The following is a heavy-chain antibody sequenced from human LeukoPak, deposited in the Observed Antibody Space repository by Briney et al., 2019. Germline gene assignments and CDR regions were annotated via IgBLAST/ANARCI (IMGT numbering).Heavy chain of an antibody. Sequence: GGSLRHSCAASGFTFRSYGMHWVRQAPGKGLEWVAVISYDGSNKYYADSVKGRFTISRDNSKNTLYLQMNSLRAEDTAVYYCARGAGTAMVTSIDYWGQGTLVTVSS. CDR2: ISYDGSNK. D-gene: IGHD5-18*01. V-gene: IGHV3-30*03. J-gene: IGHJ4*02. CDR3: ARGAGTAMVTSIDY. CDR1: GFTFRSYG.